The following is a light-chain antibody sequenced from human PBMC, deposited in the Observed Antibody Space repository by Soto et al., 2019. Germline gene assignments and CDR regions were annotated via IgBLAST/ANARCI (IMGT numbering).Light chain of an antibody. CDR1: QSVSSN. Sequence: EIVMTQSPATLSVSPGERATLSCRASQSVSSNLAWYQQKPGQAPRLLIYGASSRATGIPDRFSGSGSGTDFTLTISSLEPEDFAVYYCQQYTDSRTFGQGTKV. J-gene: IGKJ1*01. CDR3: QQYTDSRT. V-gene: IGKV3D-15*01. CDR2: GAS.